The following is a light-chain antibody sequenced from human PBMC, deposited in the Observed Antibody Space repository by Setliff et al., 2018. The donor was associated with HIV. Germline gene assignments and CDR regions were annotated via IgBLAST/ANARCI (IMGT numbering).Light chain of an antibody. J-gene: IGLJ1*01. CDR3: SSYTSSSPLDV. Sequence: QSVLTQPASVSGSPGQSITISCTGTSSDVGGYNYVSWYQQHPGKAPKLMIYEVSNRPSGVSDRFSGSKSGNTASLTIPGLQTEDEADYFCSSYTSSSPLDVFGTGTKVTVL. CDR1: SSDVGGYNY. V-gene: IGLV2-14*01. CDR2: EVS.